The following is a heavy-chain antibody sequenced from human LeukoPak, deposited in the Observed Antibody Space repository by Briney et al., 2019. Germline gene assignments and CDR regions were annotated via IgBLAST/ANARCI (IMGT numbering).Heavy chain of an antibody. CDR3: ARHLGLARGSNWLDP. D-gene: IGHD3-16*01. J-gene: IGHJ5*02. V-gene: IGHV4-59*08. CDR1: VGSIGTHY. Sequence: SETLSLTCTVSVGSIGTHYCSWIRQPPGKGLEWIGYISNSGTTNYNPSLKSRLDMSVDTSKNQFSLKLSSVTAVDTAVYYCARHLGLARGSNWLDPWGQGTLVIVSS. CDR2: ISNSGTT.